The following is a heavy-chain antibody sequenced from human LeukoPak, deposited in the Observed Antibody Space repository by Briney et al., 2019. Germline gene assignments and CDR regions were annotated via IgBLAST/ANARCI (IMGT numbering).Heavy chain of an antibody. Sequence: SETLSLTCTVSGGSISSGGYYWSWSRQPPGKGLEWIGYLYHSRSTYYNPSLNRRLTISADRSKPPISLKLTSGTAPHTAVNYCARDSTIAVAGNNWFDPWGQGTLVSVSS. J-gene: IGHJ5*02. CDR2: LYHSRST. V-gene: IGHV4-30-2*01. D-gene: IGHD6-19*01. CDR1: GGSISSGGYY. CDR3: ARDSTIAVAGNNWFDP.